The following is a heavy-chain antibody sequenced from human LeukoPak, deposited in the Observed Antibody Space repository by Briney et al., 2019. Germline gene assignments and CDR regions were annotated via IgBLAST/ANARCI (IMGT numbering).Heavy chain of an antibody. CDR2: IYYSGST. Sequence: SETLSLTCSVSGDSINNYFWSWIRQPPGKGLEWIGYIYYSGSTNYSPSFESRVTISVATSKNQSSLRLKSVTAADTAVYYCARIYYYGSLYYFDYWGQGTLVTVSS. CDR3: ARIYYYGSLYYFDY. CDR1: GDSINNYF. J-gene: IGHJ4*02. V-gene: IGHV4-59*08. D-gene: IGHD3-10*01.